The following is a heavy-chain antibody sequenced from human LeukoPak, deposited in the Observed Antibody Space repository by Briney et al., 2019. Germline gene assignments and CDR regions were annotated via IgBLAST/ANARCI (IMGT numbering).Heavy chain of an antibody. D-gene: IGHD3-9*01. CDR3: ASSTFLRYFDWLRI. CDR2: IIPIFGTA. Sequence: SVNVSCKASGGTFSSYAISWVRQAPGQGLEWMGGIIPIFGTANYAQKFQGRVTITADESTSTAYMELSSLRSEDTAVYYCASSTFLRYFDWLRIWGQGTLVTVSS. J-gene: IGHJ4*02. V-gene: IGHV1-69*13. CDR1: GGTFSSYA.